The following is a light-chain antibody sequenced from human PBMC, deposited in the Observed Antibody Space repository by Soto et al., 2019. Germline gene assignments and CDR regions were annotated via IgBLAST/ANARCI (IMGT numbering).Light chain of an antibody. J-gene: IGLJ1*01. CDR2: EVS. CDR1: SSDVGGYDF. CDR3: SSYTSDWGV. Sequence: QSVLTQPASVSGSPGQSITISCTGTSSDVGGYDFVSWYQHHPGKAPKLIIYEVSTRPSGVSNRFSGSKSGNTASLTISGRQAEDEADYYCSSYTSDWGVFGTGTKLTVL. V-gene: IGLV2-14*01.